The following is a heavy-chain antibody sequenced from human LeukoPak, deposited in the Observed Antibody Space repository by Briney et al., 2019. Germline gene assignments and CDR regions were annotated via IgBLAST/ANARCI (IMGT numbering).Heavy chain of an antibody. CDR3: ARMVVGSSWYDNRLFNP. CDR2: INHSGST. Sequence: SETLSLTCAVYGGSFSGYYWSWIRQPPGKGLEWIGEINHSGSTNYNPSLKSRVTISVDTSKNQFSLKLSSVTAADTAVYYCARMVVGSSWYDNRLFNPWGQGTLVTVSS. J-gene: IGHJ5*02. CDR1: GGSFSGYY. D-gene: IGHD6-13*01. V-gene: IGHV4-34*01.